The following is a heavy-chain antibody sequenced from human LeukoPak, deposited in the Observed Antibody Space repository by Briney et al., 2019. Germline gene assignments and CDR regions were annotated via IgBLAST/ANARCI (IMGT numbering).Heavy chain of an antibody. CDR2: ISVSGGVT. CDR1: EFTFSNYG. V-gene: IGHV3-23*01. CDR3: AKSGYSDGSGYYAAYYFDY. D-gene: IGHD3-22*01. Sequence: GGSLRLSCAASEFTFSNYGMSWVRQAPGKGLEWVSGISVSGGVTSYVDSVKGRFTISRDNSKNTLYLQMNSLRAEDTGVYYCAKSGYSDGSGYYAAYYFDYWGQGTLVTVSS. J-gene: IGHJ4*02.